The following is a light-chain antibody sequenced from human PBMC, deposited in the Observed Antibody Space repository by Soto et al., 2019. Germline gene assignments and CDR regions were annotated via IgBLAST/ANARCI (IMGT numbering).Light chain of an antibody. V-gene: IGKV4-1*01. CDR1: QSVFYSSNEKNY. CDR2: WAS. CDR3: HXXXXXXQT. Sequence: DIVLTQSPDSLAVSLGERATINCKSSQSVFYSSNEKNYLAWYQQKPGQPPKLLTYWASTRASGVPDRFSGXXXXTDFTLXXXXXXXXDVAVYYCHXXXXXXQTFG. J-gene: IGKJ1*01.